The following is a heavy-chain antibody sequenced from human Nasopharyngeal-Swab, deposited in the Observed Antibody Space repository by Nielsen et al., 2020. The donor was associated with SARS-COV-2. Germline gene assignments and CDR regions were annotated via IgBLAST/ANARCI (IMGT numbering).Heavy chain of an antibody. CDR2: FEGGATRT. Sequence: WIRQPPGKGLEWVAAFEGGATRTHYAASVEGRFTISRDDSQNMLSLQMSSLRAEDTAVYYCAKDLFRWSFDAWGQGTMVT. D-gene: IGHD3-10*02. CDR3: AKDLFRWSFDA. J-gene: IGHJ3*01. V-gene: IGHV3-23*01.